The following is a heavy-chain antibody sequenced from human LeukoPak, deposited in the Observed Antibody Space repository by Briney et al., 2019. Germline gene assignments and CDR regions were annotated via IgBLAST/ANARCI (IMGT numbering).Heavy chain of an antibody. Sequence: PGGSLRLSCAASGFTFTSYTMNWVRQAPGKGLEWVSYISGGSGDIYYADSVRGRFTISRDNAKNSLFLQMNSLRDEDTAVYYCARAYYDISGYYYFDSWGQGTPVTVAS. D-gene: IGHD3-22*01. J-gene: IGHJ4*02. CDR2: ISGGSGDI. V-gene: IGHV3-48*02. CDR1: GFTFTSYT. CDR3: ARAYYDISGYYYFDS.